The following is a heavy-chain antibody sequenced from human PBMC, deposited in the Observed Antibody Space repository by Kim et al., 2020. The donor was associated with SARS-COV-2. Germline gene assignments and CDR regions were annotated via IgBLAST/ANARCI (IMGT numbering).Heavy chain of an antibody. CDR3: ARVVVITTGFFYFDY. D-gene: IGHD3-22*01. V-gene: IGHV4-59*13. J-gene: IGHJ4*02. Sequence: SETLSLTCTVSGGSISSYYWSWIRQPPGKGLEWIGYIYYSGSTNYNPSLKSRVTISVDTSKNQFSLKLSSVTAADTAVYYGARVVVITTGFFYFDYWGQG. CDR1: GGSISSYY. CDR2: IYYSGST.